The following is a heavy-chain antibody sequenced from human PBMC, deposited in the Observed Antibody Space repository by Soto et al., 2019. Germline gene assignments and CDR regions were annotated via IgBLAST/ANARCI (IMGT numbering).Heavy chain of an antibody. V-gene: IGHV4-31*03. Sequence: QVQLQESGPGLVKPSQTLSLTCTVSGGSISSGGYYWSWIRQHPGKGLEWIGYIYYSGSTYYNPSLKSRVTISVDTSKNQFSLKLSSVTAADTAVYYCAREPTGGPHDYGDYGSYYGMDVWGQGTTVTVSS. D-gene: IGHD4-17*01. CDR2: IYYSGST. CDR3: AREPTGGPHDYGDYGSYYGMDV. CDR1: GGSISSGGYY. J-gene: IGHJ6*02.